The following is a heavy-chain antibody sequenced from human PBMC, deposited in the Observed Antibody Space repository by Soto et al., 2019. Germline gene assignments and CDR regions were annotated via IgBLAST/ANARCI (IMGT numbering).Heavy chain of an antibody. V-gene: IGHV4-31*03. CDR2: IYYSGSI. CDR1: GGSISSGGYY. Sequence: QVQLQESGPGLVKPSQTLSLTCTVSGGSISSGGYYWSWIRQHPGKGLEWIGYIYYSGSIYYNPSLKSRVTISVDTSKNQFSLKLSSVTAADTAVYYCARDRLVAATDDGFDIWGQGTMVTVSS. D-gene: IGHD2-15*01. CDR3: ARDRLVAATDDGFDI. J-gene: IGHJ3*02.